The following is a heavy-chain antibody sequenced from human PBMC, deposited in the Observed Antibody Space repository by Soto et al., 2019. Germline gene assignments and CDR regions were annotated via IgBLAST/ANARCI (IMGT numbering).Heavy chain of an antibody. D-gene: IGHD2-15*01. CDR2: VYSGGST. Sequence: GGSLRLSCAASGFTVSSNYMSWVRQAPGKGLEWVSLVYSGGSTYYADSVKGRFTISRDNSKNTLYLQMNSLRAEDTAVYYCARDGRYCSGGSSSYYYYYMDSWDKGPTVTVSS. V-gene: IGHV3-66*01. CDR3: ARDGRYCSGGSSSYYYYYMDS. J-gene: IGHJ6*03. CDR1: GFTVSSNY.